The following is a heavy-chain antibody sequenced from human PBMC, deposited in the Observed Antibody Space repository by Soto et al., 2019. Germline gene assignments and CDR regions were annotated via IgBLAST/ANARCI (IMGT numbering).Heavy chain of an antibody. CDR3: AKLAHQISVAFIDY. V-gene: IGHV3-23*01. CDR2: ISGSGGGT. CDR1: GFTFSSYA. Sequence: EVRLLESGGGLVQPGGSLRLSCAASGFTFSSYAMTWVRQAPGKGLEWVSTISGSGGGTYYADSVKGRFTISRDNSKNTLYLQMNSLRAEDTAVYYCAKLAHQISVAFIDYWGQGTLVTVSS. D-gene: IGHD3-16*01. J-gene: IGHJ4*02.